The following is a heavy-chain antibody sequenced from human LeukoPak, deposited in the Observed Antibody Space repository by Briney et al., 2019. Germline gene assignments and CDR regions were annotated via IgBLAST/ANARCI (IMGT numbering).Heavy chain of an antibody. J-gene: IGHJ1*01. CDR1: GYSISSGYH. V-gene: IGHV4-38-2*02. CDR3: ERVVQSTDSSGFYLPEYFQH. CDR2: TYHSGST. Sequence: SETLSLTCTVSGYSISSGYHWGWIRQPPGKGLEWIGSTYHSGSTYYNPSLKSRVTISVDTSKNQFSLKLRSVTAADTAVYYCERVVQSTDSSGFYLPEYFQHWGQGTLVTVSS. D-gene: IGHD3-22*01.